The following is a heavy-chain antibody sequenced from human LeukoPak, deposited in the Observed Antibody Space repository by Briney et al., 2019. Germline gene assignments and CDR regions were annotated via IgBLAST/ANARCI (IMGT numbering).Heavy chain of an antibody. CDR1: GYTFTSYY. CDR3: ARSVSSGWYAEFDY. D-gene: IGHD6-19*01. J-gene: IGHJ4*02. V-gene: IGHV1-46*03. CDR2: INPNDGST. Sequence: EPSVKVSCKASGYTFTSYYMHWVPQAPGQGLEWIGIINPNDGSTSYAQKFQGRVTMTSDTSTNTVYMELSSLRSEDTAVYYCARSVSSGWYAEFDYWGQGTLVTVSS.